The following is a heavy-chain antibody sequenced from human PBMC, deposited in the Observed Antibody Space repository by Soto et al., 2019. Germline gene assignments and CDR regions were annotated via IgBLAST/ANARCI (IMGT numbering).Heavy chain of an antibody. CDR1: GFTFTNFH. CDR3: ARGFAYSNHQFWRYYLDY. CDR2: ISGSGSIV. D-gene: IGHD3-3*01. V-gene: IGHV3-48*03. Sequence: GGSLRLFSETPGFTFTNFHLSWVRQAPGKGLEWVAFISGSGSIVYYTDSVKGRFTISKDDARTSLFLQMDTLRSEDTAVYYCARGFAYSNHQFWRYYLDYWGQGALVTVSS. J-gene: IGHJ4*02.